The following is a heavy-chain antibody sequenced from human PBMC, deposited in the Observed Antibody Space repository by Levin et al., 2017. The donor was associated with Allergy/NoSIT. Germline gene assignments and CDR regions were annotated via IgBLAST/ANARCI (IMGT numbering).Heavy chain of an antibody. Sequence: PSETLSLTCTVSGGSISSYYWSWIRQPPGKGLEWIGYIYYSGSTNYNPSLKSRVTISVDTSKNQFSLKLSSVTAADTAVYYCARYSSSWYEGWGDDAFDIWGQGTMVTVSS. J-gene: IGHJ3*02. D-gene: IGHD6-13*01. CDR2: IYYSGST. V-gene: IGHV4-59*01. CDR1: GGSISSYY. CDR3: ARYSSSWYEGWGDDAFDI.